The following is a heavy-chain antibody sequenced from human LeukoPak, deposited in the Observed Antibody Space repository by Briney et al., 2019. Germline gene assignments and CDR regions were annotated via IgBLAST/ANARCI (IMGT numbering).Heavy chain of an antibody. V-gene: IGHV3-21*01. J-gene: IGHJ4*02. CDR1: GFIFNNHR. Sequence: PGGSLRLSCVASGFIFNNHRMNWVRQAPGKGLDWVSSISDSGTDIYYSDSVKGRFTISRDNAKNSLYLQMNSLRAEDTAVYYCARDQVSVAGTGIDYWGQGTLVTVSS. CDR3: ARDQVSVAGTGIDY. D-gene: IGHD6-13*01. CDR2: ISDSGTDI.